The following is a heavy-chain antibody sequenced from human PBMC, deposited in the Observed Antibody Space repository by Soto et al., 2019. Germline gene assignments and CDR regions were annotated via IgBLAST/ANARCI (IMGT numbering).Heavy chain of an antibody. J-gene: IGHJ4*02. CDR2: IYYSGST. CDR3: ARRGYSSGWYSYYFDY. Sequence: PSETLSLTCTVSGGSISSYYWSWIRQPPGKGLEWIGYIYYSGSTNYNPSLKSRVAISVDTSKSQFSLKLSSVTAADTAVYYCARRGYSSGWYSYYFDYWGQGTLVTVSS. D-gene: IGHD6-19*01. V-gene: IGHV4-59*01. CDR1: GGSISSYY.